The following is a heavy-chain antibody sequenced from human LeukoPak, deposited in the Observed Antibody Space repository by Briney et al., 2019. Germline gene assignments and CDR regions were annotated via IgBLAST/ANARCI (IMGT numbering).Heavy chain of an antibody. J-gene: IGHJ6*03. V-gene: IGHV1-8*01. CDR3: AREKGFWSPDPFDYFYYMEL. Sequence: ASVKVSCKASGYTFTNFDINWARQAPGQGLEWLGWMSPNSGNTGYAPKFLGRVTMTRNTSINTAYLEMSRLNSEDTAVYYCAREKGFWSPDPFDYFYYMELWGEGTTVIVSS. CDR2: MSPNSGNT. D-gene: IGHD3-3*01. CDR1: GYTFTNFD.